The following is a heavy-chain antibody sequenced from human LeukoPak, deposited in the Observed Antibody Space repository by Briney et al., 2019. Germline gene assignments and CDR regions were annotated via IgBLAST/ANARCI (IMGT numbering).Heavy chain of an antibody. Sequence: SQTLSLTCTVSGGSISSGSYYWSWIRQPAGKGLEWIGRIYTSGSTNYNPSLKSRVTISVDTSKNQFSLKLSSVTAADTAVYYCARGGRRDGYNFRYWGQGTLVTVSS. J-gene: IGHJ4*02. CDR1: GGSISSGSYY. CDR2: IYTSGST. CDR3: ARGGRRDGYNFRY. D-gene: IGHD5-24*01. V-gene: IGHV4-61*02.